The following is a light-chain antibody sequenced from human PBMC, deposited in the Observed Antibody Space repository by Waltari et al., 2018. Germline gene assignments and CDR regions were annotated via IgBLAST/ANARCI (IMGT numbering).Light chain of an antibody. CDR2: VVS. CDR3: SSYTASGALFV. CDR1: SSDVGRCDY. V-gene: IGLV2-14*01. Sequence: QPALTQPASVSGSPGQSITFSCTGTSSDVGRCDYVSWYQQHPGKAPKHLIYVVSDRPSGVTNRLTGSKSGKPASLTVAELQAEDEADYYCSSYTASGALFVFGTGTKVTVL. J-gene: IGLJ1*01.